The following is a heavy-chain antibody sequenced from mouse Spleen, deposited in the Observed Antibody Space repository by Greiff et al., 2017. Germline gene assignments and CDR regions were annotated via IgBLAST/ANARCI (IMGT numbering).Heavy chain of an antibody. CDR3: ARDLRDYDGLDY. CDR2: ISYDGSN. J-gene: IGHJ4*01. CDR1: GYSITSGYY. D-gene: IGHD1-2*01. V-gene: IGHV3-6*01. Sequence: EVQLQESGPGLVKPSQSLSLTCSVTGYSITSGYYWNWIRQFPGNKLEWMGYISYDGSNNYNPSLKNRISITRDTSKNQFFLKLNSVTTEDTATYYCARDLRDYDGLDYWGQGTSVTVSS.